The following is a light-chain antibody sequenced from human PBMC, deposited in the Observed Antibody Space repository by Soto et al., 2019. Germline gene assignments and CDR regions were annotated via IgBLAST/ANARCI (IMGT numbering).Light chain of an antibody. CDR2: AAS. Sequence: DIQMTQSPSSLSASVGDRVTITCRASQSISSYLNWYQQKPGKAPKLLNYAASSLQSGVPSRFSGSGSGTDFTRTISSLQPEDFATYYCQQSYSTPLTFGGGTKVEIK. J-gene: IGKJ4*01. V-gene: IGKV1-39*01. CDR1: QSISSY. CDR3: QQSYSTPLT.